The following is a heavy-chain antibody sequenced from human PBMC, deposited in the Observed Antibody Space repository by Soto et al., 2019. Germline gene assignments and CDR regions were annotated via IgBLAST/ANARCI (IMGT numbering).Heavy chain of an antibody. D-gene: IGHD1-26*01. CDR3: AKEGGLSGSYYISSSYYFDY. CDR2: ISGSGGST. Sequence: GGSLRLSCAASGFTFSSYAMSWVRQAPGKGLEWVLAISGSGGSTYYADSVKGRFTISRDNSKNTLYLQMNSLRAEDTSVYYCAKEGGLSGSYYISSSYYFDYWGQGTLVTVSS. J-gene: IGHJ4*02. CDR1: GFTFSSYA. V-gene: IGHV3-23*01.